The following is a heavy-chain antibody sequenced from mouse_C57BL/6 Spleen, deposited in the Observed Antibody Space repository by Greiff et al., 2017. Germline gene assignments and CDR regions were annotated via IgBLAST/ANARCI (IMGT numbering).Heavy chain of an antibody. CDR1: GFTFSDYG. CDR2: ISSGSSTI. J-gene: IGHJ4*01. Sequence: EVMLVESGGGLVKPGGSLKLSCAASGFTFSDYGMHWVRQAPEKGLEWVAYISSGSSTIYYADTVKGRFTISRDNAKNTLFLQMTSLRSEDTAMYYCARALTAQATLYAMDYWGQGTSVTVSS. V-gene: IGHV5-17*01. D-gene: IGHD3-2*02. CDR3: ARALTAQATLYAMDY.